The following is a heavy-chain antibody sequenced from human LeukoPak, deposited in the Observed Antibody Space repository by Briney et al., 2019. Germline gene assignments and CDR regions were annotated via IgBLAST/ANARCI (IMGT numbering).Heavy chain of an antibody. Sequence: PGGSLRLSCVTSGFTFSNIGMNWVRQAPGKGLEWVAAIPGRGDYTYYADSLTGRFSISRDNSISTLYLQMTSLRAEDTAIYYCVKDHKSGRFFDFWGQGTLVTVSS. CDR3: VKDHKSGRFFDF. CDR1: GFTFSNIG. J-gene: IGHJ4*02. V-gene: IGHV3-23*01. D-gene: IGHD3-16*01. CDR2: IPGRGDYT.